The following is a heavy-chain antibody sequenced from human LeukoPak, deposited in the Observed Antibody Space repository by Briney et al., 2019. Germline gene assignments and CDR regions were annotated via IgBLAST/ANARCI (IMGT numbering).Heavy chain of an antibody. CDR2: IIPIFGTA. V-gene: IGHV1-69*05. J-gene: IGHJ4*02. Sequence: SVKVSCKASGGTFTSYAISWVRQAPGQGLEWMGRIIPIFGTANYAQKFQGRVTITTDESTSTAYMELSSLRSEDTAVYYCATSYSGSYPTDYWGQGTLVTVSS. CDR1: GGTFTSYA. D-gene: IGHD1-26*01. CDR3: ATSYSGSYPTDY.